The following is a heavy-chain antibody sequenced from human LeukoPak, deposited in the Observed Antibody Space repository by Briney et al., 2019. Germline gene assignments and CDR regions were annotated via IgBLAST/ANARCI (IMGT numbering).Heavy chain of an antibody. J-gene: IGHJ4*02. D-gene: IGHD1-26*01. V-gene: IGHV3-23*01. CDR1: GFTFSSYA. CDR3: AKCGSGSWELFDY. Sequence: QPGGSLRLSGAASGFTFSSYAMGWVREAPGKGLEWVSAISGSGGSTYYADSVKGRFTISRDNSKNTLYLQMNSLRAEDTAVYYCAKCGSGSWELFDYWGQGTLVTVSS. CDR2: ISGSGGST.